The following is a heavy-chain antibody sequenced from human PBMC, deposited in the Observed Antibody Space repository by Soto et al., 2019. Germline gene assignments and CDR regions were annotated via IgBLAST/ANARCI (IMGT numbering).Heavy chain of an antibody. CDR3: ARLFQSSGLYRDDY. J-gene: IGHJ4*02. CDR1: GSSISSSSYY. D-gene: IGHD6-19*01. Sequence: PSETLSLTCTVSGSSISSSSYYWGWIRQPPGKGLEWIGSIYYSGSTYYNPSLKSRVTISVDTSKNQFSLKLSSVTAADTAVYYCARLFQSSGLYRDDYWGQGTLVTVS. CDR2: IYYSGST. V-gene: IGHV4-39*01.